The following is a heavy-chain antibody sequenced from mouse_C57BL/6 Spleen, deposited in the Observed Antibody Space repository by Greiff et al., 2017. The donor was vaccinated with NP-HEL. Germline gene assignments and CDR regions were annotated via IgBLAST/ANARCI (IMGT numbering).Heavy chain of an antibody. Sequence: DVKLVESGGGLVKPGGSLKLSCAASGFTFSSYAMSWVRQTPEKRLEWVATISDGGSYTYYPDNVKGRFTISRDNAKNNLYLQMSHLKSEDTAMYYCAREDYGSSYYWYFDVWGTGTTVTVSS. CDR2: ISDGGSYT. J-gene: IGHJ1*03. D-gene: IGHD1-1*01. V-gene: IGHV5-4*01. CDR1: GFTFSSYA. CDR3: AREDYGSSYYWYFDV.